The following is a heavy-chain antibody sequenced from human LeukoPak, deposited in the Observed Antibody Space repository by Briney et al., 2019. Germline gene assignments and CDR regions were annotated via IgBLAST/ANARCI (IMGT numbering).Heavy chain of an antibody. D-gene: IGHD2-2*01. J-gene: IGHJ4*02. CDR3: ARTLVVVPAAPTDY. V-gene: IGHV4-39*01. CDR1: GGSISSSSYY. CDR2: IYCSGST. Sequence: SETLSLTCTVSGGSISSSSYYWGWIRQPPGKGLEWIGSIYCSGSTYYNPSLKSRVTISVDTSKNQFSLKLSSVTAADTAVYYCARTLVVVPAAPTDYWGQGTLVTVSS.